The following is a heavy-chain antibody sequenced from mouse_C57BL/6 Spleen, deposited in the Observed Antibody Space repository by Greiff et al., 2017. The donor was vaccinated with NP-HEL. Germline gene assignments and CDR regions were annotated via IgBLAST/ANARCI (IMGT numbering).Heavy chain of an antibody. Sequence: QVQLQQSGAELAKPGASVKLSCKASGYTFTSYWMHWVKQRPGQGLEWIGYINPSSGYTKYNQKFKDKATLTADKSSSTAYMQLGSLTYEDSAVYYWGRGGDTTVNAMDYWGQGTSVTVSS. J-gene: IGHJ4*01. CDR1: GYTFTSYW. V-gene: IGHV1-7*01. D-gene: IGHD1-1*01. CDR2: INPSSGYT. CDR3: GRGGDTTVNAMDY.